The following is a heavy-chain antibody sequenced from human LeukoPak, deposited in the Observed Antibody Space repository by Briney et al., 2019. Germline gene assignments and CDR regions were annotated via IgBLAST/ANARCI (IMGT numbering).Heavy chain of an antibody. CDR3: ARGGRYCSSTSCYGSAVPNWFDP. D-gene: IGHD2-2*01. CDR1: GYTFTGYY. V-gene: IGHV1-2*02. CDR2: INPNSGGT. J-gene: IGHJ5*02. Sequence: GASVKVSCKASGYTFTGYYMHWVRQAPGQGLEWMGWINPNSGGTNYAQKFQGRVTMTRDTSISTAYMELSRLSSDDTAVYYCARGGRYCSSTSCYGSAVPNWFDPWGQGTLVTVSS.